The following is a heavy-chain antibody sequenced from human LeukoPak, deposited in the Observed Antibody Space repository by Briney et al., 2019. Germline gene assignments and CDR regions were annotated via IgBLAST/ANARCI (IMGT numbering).Heavy chain of an antibody. CDR2: MNQDGSEK. CDR1: GFTFTDYW. V-gene: IGHV3-7*05. Sequence: PGGSLRLSCVASGFTFTDYWMGWVRQAPGRGPEWVANMNQDGSEKLYVDSVKGRFTISRDNGKHSVSLQMNSLRAEDTAVYYCARATNIWFGELYFDYWGQGTLVTVSS. CDR3: ARATNIWFGELYFDY. D-gene: IGHD3-10*01. J-gene: IGHJ4*02.